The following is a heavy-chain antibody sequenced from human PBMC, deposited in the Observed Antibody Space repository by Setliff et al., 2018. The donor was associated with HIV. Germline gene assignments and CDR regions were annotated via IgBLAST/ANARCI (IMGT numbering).Heavy chain of an antibody. J-gene: IGHJ4*02. D-gene: IGHD6-6*01. CDR3: ARQLSNSLDY. V-gene: IGHV1-2*02. Sequence: GASVKVSCKTSGYTLTDYFIHWVRRAPGQGLEWMGWISPNNGDTNYAQKFQGRVTMTRDTSISTAYMELSRLRSDDTAVYYCARQLSNSLDYWGQGTLVTVSS. CDR2: ISPNNGDT. CDR1: GYTLTDYF.